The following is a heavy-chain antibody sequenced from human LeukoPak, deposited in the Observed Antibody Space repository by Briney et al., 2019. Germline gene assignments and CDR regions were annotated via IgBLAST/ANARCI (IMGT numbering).Heavy chain of an antibody. V-gene: IGHV3-23*01. CDR1: GFTFSSYA. D-gene: IGHD1-26*01. CDR2: ISGSGGST. CDR3: AKQGSGSYRPGRDYFDY. J-gene: IGHJ4*02. Sequence: YPGGSLRLSCAASGFTFSSYAMSWVRQAPGKGLEWVSAISGSGGSTYYADSVKGRFTITRDNSKNTLYLQMNSLRAEDTAVYYCAKQGSGSYRPGRDYFDYWGQGTLVTVSS.